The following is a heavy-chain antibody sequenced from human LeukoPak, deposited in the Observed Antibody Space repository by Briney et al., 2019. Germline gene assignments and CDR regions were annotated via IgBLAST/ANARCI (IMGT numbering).Heavy chain of an antibody. V-gene: IGHV4-30-4*08. CDR1: GGSISSGDYY. CDR3: ASFNYVDTAMGDY. J-gene: IGHJ4*02. Sequence: SETLSLTCTVSGGSISSGDYYWSWIRQPPGKGLEWIGYIYYSGSTYHNPSLKSRVTISVDTSKNQFSLKLSSVTAADTAVYYCASFNYVDTAMGDYWGQGTLVTVSS. CDR2: IYYSGST. D-gene: IGHD5-18*01.